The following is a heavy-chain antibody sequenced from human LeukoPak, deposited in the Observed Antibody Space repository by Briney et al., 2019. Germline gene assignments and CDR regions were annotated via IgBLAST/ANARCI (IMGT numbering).Heavy chain of an antibody. CDR2: ISWNSGSI. J-gene: IGHJ5*02. CDR1: GFTFDDYA. D-gene: IGHD3-3*01. CDR3: AREANFWSGSGNWFDP. Sequence: GGSLRLSCAASGFTFDDYAMHWVRQAPGKGLEWVSGISWNSGSIGYADSVKGRFTISRDSAKNSLYLQMNSLRAEDTAVYYCAREANFWSGSGNWFDPWGQGTLVTVSS. V-gene: IGHV3-9*01.